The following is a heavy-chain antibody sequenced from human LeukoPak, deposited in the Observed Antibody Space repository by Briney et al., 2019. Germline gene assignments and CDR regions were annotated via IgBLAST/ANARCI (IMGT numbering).Heavy chain of an antibody. Sequence: PGGSLRLSCAASRFTFDYIAMSWVRQAPGKGLEWVSTISITADITHYADSVRGRFTISGDNSKNTLYLQMNSLRVDDTAVYYCAKCAPNEDGNDYWGQGTLVTVSS. CDR1: RFTFDYIA. CDR3: AKCAPNEDGNDY. V-gene: IGHV3-23*01. CDR2: ISITADIT. D-gene: IGHD1-26*01. J-gene: IGHJ4*02.